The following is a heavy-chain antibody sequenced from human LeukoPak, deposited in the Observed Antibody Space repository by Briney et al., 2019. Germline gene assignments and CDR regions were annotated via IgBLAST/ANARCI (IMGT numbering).Heavy chain of an antibody. CDR1: GFTFSNYN. J-gene: IGHJ6*03. CDR2: ITSSGTYT. CDR3: ARDPYSGNYGTYYYYYMDV. V-gene: IGHV3-21*01. Sequence: GGSLRLPCADSGFTFSNYNMNWVRQAPGKAMEWVSSITSSGTYTFYADSVKGRFTISRDNAKNPLYLQMDSLGPEDTAVYYCARDPYSGNYGTYYYYYMDVWGKGTTVTISS. D-gene: IGHD1-26*01.